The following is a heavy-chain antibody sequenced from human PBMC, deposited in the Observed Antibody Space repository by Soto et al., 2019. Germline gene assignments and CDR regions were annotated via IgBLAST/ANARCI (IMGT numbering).Heavy chain of an antibody. V-gene: IGHV3-23*01. CDR1: GFSFRNYA. CDR2: LTGSSSNI. CDR3: ANGRATYGLLTHDY. J-gene: IGHJ4*02. D-gene: IGHD2-15*01. Sequence: GVSLRLSCAASGFSFRNYAMSWVRQAPGKGLEWISTLTGSSSNIYYADSVKGRFAISRDNSRNTLYLQMNSLTAEDTAVYYCANGRATYGLLTHDYWGQGTPGHRLL.